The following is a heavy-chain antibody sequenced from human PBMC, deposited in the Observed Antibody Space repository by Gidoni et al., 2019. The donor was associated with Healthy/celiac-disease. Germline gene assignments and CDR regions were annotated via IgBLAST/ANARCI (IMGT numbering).Heavy chain of an antibody. CDR1: GLPFDDYG. J-gene: IGHJ2*01. CDR3: ARVVRSDWYFDL. Sequence: EVQLVESGGGVVRPGGSLRLSCAASGLPFDDYGMSWVRQAPGKGLEWVSGINWNGGSTGYADAVKGRFTISRDNAKNSLYLQMNSLRAEDTALYHCARVVRSDWYFDLWGRGTLVTVSS. CDR2: INWNGGST. V-gene: IGHV3-20*01. D-gene: IGHD3-3*01.